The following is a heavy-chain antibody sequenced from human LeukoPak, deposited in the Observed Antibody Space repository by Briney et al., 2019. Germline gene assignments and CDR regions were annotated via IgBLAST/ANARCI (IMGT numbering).Heavy chain of an antibody. Sequence: GGSLRLSCAASGFTFSSYGMHWVRQAPGKGLEWVAVIWYDGSNKYYADSVKGRFTISRDNSKNTLYLQMNSLRAEDTAVYYCARENYYDNAFDIWGQGTMVTVSS. CDR1: GFTFSSYG. CDR2: IWYDGSNK. CDR3: ARENYYDNAFDI. V-gene: IGHV3-33*01. D-gene: IGHD3-22*01. J-gene: IGHJ3*02.